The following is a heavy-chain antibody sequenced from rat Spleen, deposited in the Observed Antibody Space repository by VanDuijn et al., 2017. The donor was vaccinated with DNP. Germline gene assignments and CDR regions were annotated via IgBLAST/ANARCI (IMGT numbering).Heavy chain of an antibody. CDR3: VRWNSGHFDY. Sequence: EVQLVESGGGLVQPGRSLKLSCAASGFTFSDYYMTWIRQVPGKGLEWFASITSSGSDTYYPDSVKGRFAISRDNAKSTLYLQMNSLRSEDMATYYCVRWNSGHFDYWGQGVMVTVSS. J-gene: IGHJ2*01. CDR2: ITSSGSDT. CDR1: GFTFSDYY. D-gene: IGHD4-3*01. V-gene: IGHV5-25*01.